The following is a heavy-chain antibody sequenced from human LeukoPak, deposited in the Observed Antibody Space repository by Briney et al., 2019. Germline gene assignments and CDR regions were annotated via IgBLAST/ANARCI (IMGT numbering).Heavy chain of an antibody. CDR1: GYTFTSYY. J-gene: IGHJ6*02. CDR2: INPSGGST. CDR3: ASGYYGDYIINYYYGMDV. Sequence: ASVKVSCKASGYTFTSYYMHWVRQAPRQGLEWMGIINPSGGSTSYAQKFQGRVTMTRDTSTSTVYMELSSLRSEDTAVYYCASGYYGDYIINYYYGMDVWGQGTTVTVSS. V-gene: IGHV1-46*01. D-gene: IGHD4-17*01.